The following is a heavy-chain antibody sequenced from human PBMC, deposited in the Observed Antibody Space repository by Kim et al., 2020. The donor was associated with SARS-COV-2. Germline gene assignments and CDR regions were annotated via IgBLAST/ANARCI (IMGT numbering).Heavy chain of an antibody. CDR1: GDSVSSNSAS. CDR2: TYYRSKWIN. CDR3: ARESVSFDY. Sequence: SQTLSLTCAISGDSVSSNSASWQWIRLSPSRGLEWLGRTYYRSKWINDYAVSVKSRITINPDTSKNQFSLQLNSVTPDDTAVYYCARESVSFDYWGQGTLVTVSS. V-gene: IGHV6-1*01. J-gene: IGHJ4*02.